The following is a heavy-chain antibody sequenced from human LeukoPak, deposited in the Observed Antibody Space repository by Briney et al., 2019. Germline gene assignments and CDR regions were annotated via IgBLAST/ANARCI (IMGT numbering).Heavy chain of an antibody. J-gene: IGHJ4*02. Sequence: GGSLRLSCAASGFTLSRYWMHWVRQAPGKGLVWVSRIESDGSSTSYADSVKGRFTISRDNSKNTLYLQMNSLRAEDTAVYYCARCSLAFFDYWGQGTLVTVSS. CDR2: IESDGSST. V-gene: IGHV3-74*01. D-gene: IGHD3-10*02. CDR3: ARCSLAFFDY. CDR1: GFTLSRYW.